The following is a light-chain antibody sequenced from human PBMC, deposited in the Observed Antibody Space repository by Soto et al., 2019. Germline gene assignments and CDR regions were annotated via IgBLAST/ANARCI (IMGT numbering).Light chain of an antibody. CDR2: CAS. CDR3: HQYCSSHT. Sequence: LLTQSPGILSFSQRDGATLACMASQIVSNNYLAWCQQKPGQAARLLLYCASSRATGIADRFSGSGSGTDFSLTISRMEPEDSAVYYCHQYCSSHTFGHGTKVDIK. V-gene: IGKV3-20*01. CDR1: QIVSNNY. J-gene: IGKJ1*01.